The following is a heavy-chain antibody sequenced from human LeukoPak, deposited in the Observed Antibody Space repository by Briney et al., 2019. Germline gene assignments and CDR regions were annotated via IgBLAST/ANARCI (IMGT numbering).Heavy chain of an antibody. J-gene: IGHJ4*02. CDR2: ISTSSSYK. CDR3: ARHSDYDILAGPNDY. CDR1: GFTFSSYS. D-gene: IGHD3-9*01. V-gene: IGHV3-21*01. Sequence: GGSLRLSCAASGFTFSSYSMNWVRQAPGKGLEWVSSISTSSSYKYYADSLKGRSTISRDNAKNSLYLQMNSLGAEDTAVYYCARHSDYDILAGPNDYWGQGPLVTVSS.